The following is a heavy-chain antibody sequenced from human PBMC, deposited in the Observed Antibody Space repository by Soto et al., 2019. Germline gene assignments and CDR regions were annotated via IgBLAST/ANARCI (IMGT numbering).Heavy chain of an antibody. CDR1: GFVFSNYG. J-gene: IGHJ4*02. CDR2: ISNDGNDE. V-gene: IGHV3-30*18. Sequence: QVQVVESGGGVVQPGRSLRLSCAASGFVFSNYGMHWVRQAPGKGLEWVAVISNDGNDEYYIDSVKGRFTISRDNSKNTLYLQMNTLNTEDTALYYCAKDIDSGRIDLGADYWGQGTLVTVSS. CDR3: AKDIDSGRIDLGADY. D-gene: IGHD1-26*01.